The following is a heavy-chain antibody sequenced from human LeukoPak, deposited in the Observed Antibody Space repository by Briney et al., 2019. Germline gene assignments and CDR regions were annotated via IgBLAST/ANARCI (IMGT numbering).Heavy chain of an antibody. CDR3: ARGPGPIAGAKNPFDI. J-gene: IGHJ3*02. D-gene: IGHD1-26*01. Sequence: GRSLRLSCAASGFTFSAYAMHWVRQAPGKGLEWVAVISYDGSNKYYADSVKGRCTISGDKSKDTLYLQMNSLRPEDTAVYYCARGPGPIAGAKNPFDIWGHGTMVTVSS. V-gene: IGHV3-30*01. CDR1: GFTFSAYA. CDR2: ISYDGSNK.